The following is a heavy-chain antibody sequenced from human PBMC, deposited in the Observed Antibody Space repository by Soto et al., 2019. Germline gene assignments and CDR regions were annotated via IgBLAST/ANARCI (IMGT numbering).Heavy chain of an antibody. V-gene: IGHV1-18*01. CDR2: INTNNGDT. CDR1: GYTFTTYG. J-gene: IGHJ5*02. Sequence: QARLVQSGAEVQKPGASVKVSCKASGYTFTTYGISWLRQAPGQGLEWMGWINTNNGDTKYAQNFQGRVTMTTDTSTSTAYMEVRSLTSADTAVYYCARKGCFGTCNWFDPWGQGTLVTVSS. D-gene: IGHD2-15*01. CDR3: ARKGCFGTCNWFDP.